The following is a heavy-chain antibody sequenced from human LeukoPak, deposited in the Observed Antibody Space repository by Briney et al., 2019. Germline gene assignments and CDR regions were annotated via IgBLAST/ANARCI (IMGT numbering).Heavy chain of an antibody. Sequence: AGRSMSLAWVPSRLSFAIFWTMCDSPAHRRWMVCVAYINSDRKSTTYVDCGKGRFTISTDNAKNTLKMQMNSERAEDTAIYNCTRNYNGMDYWGQGTLVMVSS. CDR2: INSDRKST. CDR1: RLSFAIFW. J-gene: IGHJ4*02. CDR3: TRNYNGMDY. V-gene: IGHV3-74*03. D-gene: IGHD2-8*01.